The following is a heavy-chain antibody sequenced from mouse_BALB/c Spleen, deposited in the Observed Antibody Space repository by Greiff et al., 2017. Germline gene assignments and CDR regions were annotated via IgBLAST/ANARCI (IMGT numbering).Heavy chain of an antibody. CDR3: TGGNYPWLDY. CDR1: GYTFTSYY. CDR2: INPSNGGT. Sequence: QVQLQQPGAELVKPGASVKLSCKASGYTFTSYYMYWVKQRPGQGLEWIGGINPSNGGTNFNEKFKSKATLTVDKSSSTAYMQLSSLTSADAAVYYCTGGNYPWLDYWGQGTPVTVSA. J-gene: IGHJ3*01. D-gene: IGHD2-1*01. V-gene: IGHV1S16*01.